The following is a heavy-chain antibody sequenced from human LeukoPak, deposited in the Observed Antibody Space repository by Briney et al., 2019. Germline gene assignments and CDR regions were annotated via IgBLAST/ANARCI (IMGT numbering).Heavy chain of an antibody. J-gene: IGHJ4*02. D-gene: IGHD5-12*01. CDR3: TWMATISSVDY. CDR2: IRNDRIT. CDR1: GLTFSDAW. Sequence: GGSLRLSCVLSGLTFSDAWMSWVRQAPGKGLEWVGRIRNDRITDYAAPVQGRFSISRDNSKNTFYLQMNSLRTEDTGMYSCTWMATISSVDYWGQGTLVTVSS. V-gene: IGHV3-15*01.